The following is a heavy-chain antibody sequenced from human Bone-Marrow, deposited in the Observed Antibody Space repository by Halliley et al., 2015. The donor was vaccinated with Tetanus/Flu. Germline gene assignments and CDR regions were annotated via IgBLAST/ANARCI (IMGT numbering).Heavy chain of an antibody. J-gene: IGHJ6*02. CDR1: GFTFSNYA. D-gene: IGHD1-1*01. CDR3: ARPWDDDIENTPTSEYYFYYALDV. V-gene: IGHV3-23*01. CDR2: ISGSGDNT. Sequence: SLRLSCAASGFTFSNYAMTWVRQAPGKGLEWVSGISGSGDNTYYADSVKGRYTISRDNSKNTLYVQMNSLRVEDTAVYYCARPWDDDIENTPTSEYYFYYALDVWGQGTTVTVSS.